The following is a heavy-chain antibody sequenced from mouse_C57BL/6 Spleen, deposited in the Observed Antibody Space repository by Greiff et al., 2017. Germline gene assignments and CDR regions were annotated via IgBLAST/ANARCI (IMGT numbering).Heavy chain of an antibody. CDR3: ARIPYGDYGSRDD. CDR2: IEPSDSYT. D-gene: IGHD1-1*01. V-gene: IGHV1-50*01. Sequence: VQLQQPGAELVKPGASVKLSCKASGYTFTSYWMQWVKQRPGQGLEWIGEIEPSDSYTTYNQKCKGKATLTVDTSSSTAYMQLSSLTSEDSAVYYCARIPYGDYGSRDDWGQGTTLTVSS. CDR1: GYTFTSYW. J-gene: IGHJ2*01.